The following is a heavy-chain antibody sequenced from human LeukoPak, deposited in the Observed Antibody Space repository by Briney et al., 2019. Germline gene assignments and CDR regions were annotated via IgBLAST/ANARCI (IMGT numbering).Heavy chain of an antibody. CDR1: GGSISSYY. Sequence: SETLSLTCTVSGGSISSYYWSWIRQPPGKGLEWIGYIYYSGSTNYNPSLKSRVTISVDTSKNQFSLKLSSVTAADTAVYYCAREKVRSGGSCYSAESAFDIWGQGTMVTVSS. D-gene: IGHD2-15*01. CDR2: IYYSGST. V-gene: IGHV4-59*01. J-gene: IGHJ3*02. CDR3: AREKVRSGGSCYSAESAFDI.